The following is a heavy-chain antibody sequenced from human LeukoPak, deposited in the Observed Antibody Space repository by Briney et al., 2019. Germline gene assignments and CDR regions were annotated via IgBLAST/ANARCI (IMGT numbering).Heavy chain of an antibody. D-gene: IGHD1-14*01. CDR1: GVSFNDYY. V-gene: IGHV4-34*01. CDR3: TRMTTGHDY. CDR2: INHSGYT. Sequence: SETLSLTCAVPGVSFNDYYWSWVRQSPGKGLEWIGEINHSGYTNDSPSLKSRVTISIDTSRKQFSLNLRSVTVADTAVYYCTRMTTGHDYWGQGTLVTVSS. J-gene: IGHJ4*02.